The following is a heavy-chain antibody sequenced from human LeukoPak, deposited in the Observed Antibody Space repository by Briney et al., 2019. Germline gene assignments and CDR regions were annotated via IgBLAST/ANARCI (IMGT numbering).Heavy chain of an antibody. D-gene: IGHD1-7*01. V-gene: IGHV1-69*13. Sequence: SVKVSCKASGGTFSSYAISWVRQAPGQGLEWMGGIIPIFGTANYAQKFQGRVTITADESTSTAYMELSSLRSEDTAVYYCAAPYSWNYVGYFDYWGQGTLVTVSS. CDR1: GGTFSSYA. J-gene: IGHJ4*02. CDR2: IIPIFGTA. CDR3: AAPYSWNYVGYFDY.